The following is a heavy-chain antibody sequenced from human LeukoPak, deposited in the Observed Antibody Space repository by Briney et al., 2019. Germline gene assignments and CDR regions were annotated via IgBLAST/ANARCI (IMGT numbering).Heavy chain of an antibody. Sequence: SETLSLTCTVSGGSISSGGYYWSWIRQPPGKGLEWIGYIYHSGSTYYNPSLKSRVTISVDTSKNQFSLKLSSVTAADTAVYYCARHEAGVGVFDYWGQGTLVTVSS. J-gene: IGHJ4*02. CDR1: GGSISSGGYY. CDR2: IYHSGST. V-gene: IGHV4-30-2*03. CDR3: ARHEAGVGVFDY. D-gene: IGHD3-10*01.